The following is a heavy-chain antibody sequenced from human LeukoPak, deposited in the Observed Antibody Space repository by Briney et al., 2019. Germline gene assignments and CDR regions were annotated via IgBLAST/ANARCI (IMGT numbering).Heavy chain of an antibody. V-gene: IGHV1-69*05. J-gene: IGHJ3*02. CDR1: GGTFSRYA. D-gene: IGHD3-22*01. CDR2: TTPIFGSA. Sequence: ASVKVSCKASGGTFSRYALSWVRQAPGEGLEWMGGTTPIFGSAEYAQNFQGRVTITTDGSTSSAYMELSSLRSEDTAVYYCAGVLFHYDSSGYDMDGFDIWGQGTMVTVSS. CDR3: AGVLFHYDSSGYDMDGFDI.